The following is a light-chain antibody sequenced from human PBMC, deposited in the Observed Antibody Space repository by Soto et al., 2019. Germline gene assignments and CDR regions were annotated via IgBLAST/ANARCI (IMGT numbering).Light chain of an antibody. V-gene: IGKV3-15*01. CDR3: QQYNNWPPT. J-gene: IGKJ2*01. CDR2: GAS. CDR1: QSVSSN. Sequence: EIVMTQSPATLSVSPGERATLSCRASQSVSSNLAWYQQKPDQAPRLLIYGASTRATGIPARFSGSGSGTAFTLTISSLQSEDFAVYYCQQYNNWPPTFGQGTKLEIK.